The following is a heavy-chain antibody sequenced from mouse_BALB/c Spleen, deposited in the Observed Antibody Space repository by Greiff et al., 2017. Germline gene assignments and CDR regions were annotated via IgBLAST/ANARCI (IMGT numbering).Heavy chain of an antibody. CDR1: GFSLTSYG. Sequence: VQVVESGPGLVAPSQSLSITCTVSGFSLTSYGVHWVRQPPGKGLEWLGVIWAGGSTNYNSALMSRLSISKDNSKSQVFLKMNSLQTDDTAMYYCARDLDWFAYWGQGTLVTVSA. CDR2: IWAGGST. CDR3: ARDLDWFAY. J-gene: IGHJ3*01. V-gene: IGHV2-9*02.